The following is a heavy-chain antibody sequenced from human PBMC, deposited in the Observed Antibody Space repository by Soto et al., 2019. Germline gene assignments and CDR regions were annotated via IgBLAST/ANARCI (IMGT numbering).Heavy chain of an antibody. CDR3: AKDQRMYYYGSGSDS. V-gene: IGHV4-59*01. J-gene: IGHJ4*02. CDR2: IYYSGST. Sequence: PSETLSLTCTVSGGSISSYYWSWIRQPPGKGLEWIGYIYYSGSTNYNPSLKSRVTISVDTSKNQFSLKLTSVTAEDTAIYYCAKDQRMYYYGSGSDSWGQGTLVTVS. D-gene: IGHD3-10*01. CDR1: GGSISSYY.